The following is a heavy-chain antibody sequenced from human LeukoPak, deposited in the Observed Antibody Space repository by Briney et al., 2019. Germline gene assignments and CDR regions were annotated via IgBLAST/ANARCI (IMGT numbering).Heavy chain of an antibody. CDR1: GGSISSSSYY. V-gene: IGHV4-39*07. Sequence: SETLSLTCTVSGGSISSSSYYWGWIRQPPGKGLEWIGSIYYSGSTYYNPSLKSRVTISVDTSKNQFSLKLSSVTAADTAVYYCARGLIGQWLPFDYWGQGTLVTVSS. D-gene: IGHD6-19*01. CDR3: ARGLIGQWLPFDY. CDR2: IYYSGST. J-gene: IGHJ4*02.